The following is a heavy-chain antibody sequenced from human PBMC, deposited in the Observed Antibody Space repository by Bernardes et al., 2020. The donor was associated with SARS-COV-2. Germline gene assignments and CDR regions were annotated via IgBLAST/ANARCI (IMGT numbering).Heavy chain of an antibody. Sequence: ASVKVSCKASGYTFTDYYIHWVRQAPGQGLDWMGWINPNSGGTNNAQKFQGRVTMTRDTSMSTAYMELSRLRSDDTAVYYCARRYIISFNAVDIWGQGTKVTVSS. V-gene: IGHV1-2*02. CDR3: ARRYIISFNAVDI. J-gene: IGHJ3*02. CDR2: INPNSGGT. CDR1: GYTFTDYY. D-gene: IGHD6-13*01.